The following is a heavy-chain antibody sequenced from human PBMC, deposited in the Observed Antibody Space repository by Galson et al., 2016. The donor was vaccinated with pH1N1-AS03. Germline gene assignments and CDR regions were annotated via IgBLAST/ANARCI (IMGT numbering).Heavy chain of an antibody. J-gene: IGHJ3*02. Sequence: CAISGDSVSSNIYAWNWIRHSPSRGLEWLGRTYWRSKWYIDYALSLKSRITINPDTSKNQFSLQLTSLIPDDTAVYYCARGRYSGFEIWGQGAKVTVSS. CDR2: TYWRSKWYI. CDR1: GDSVSSNIYA. CDR3: ARGRYSGFEI. D-gene: IGHD2-15*01. V-gene: IGHV6-1*01.